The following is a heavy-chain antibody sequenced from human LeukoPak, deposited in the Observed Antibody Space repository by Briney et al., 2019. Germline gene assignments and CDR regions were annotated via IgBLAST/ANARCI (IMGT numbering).Heavy chain of an antibody. D-gene: IGHD1-26*01. CDR2: INHSGST. CDR3: AGIVGATPVDY. Sequence: SETLSLTCAVYGGSFSGYYWSWIRQPPGKGLEWIGEINHSGSTNYNPSLKSRVTISVGTSKNQFSLKLSSVTAADTAVYYCAGIVGATPVDYWGQGTLVTVSS. CDR1: GGSFSGYY. J-gene: IGHJ4*02. V-gene: IGHV4-34*01.